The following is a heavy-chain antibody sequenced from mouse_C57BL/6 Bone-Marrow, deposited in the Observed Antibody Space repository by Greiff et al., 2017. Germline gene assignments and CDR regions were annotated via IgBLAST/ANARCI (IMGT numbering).Heavy chain of an antibody. D-gene: IGHD2-4*01. CDR2: IDPSDSYT. J-gene: IGHJ1*03. Sequence: QVQLQQPGAELVMPGASVKLSCTASGYTFTSYWMHWVKQRPGQGLEWIGEIDPSDSYTNYTQKYEGKSTLTVDRSSSTDYMKLSSLTSEDSAVYDCAREDWHDYDGNYWYFDVWGTGTTVTVSS. V-gene: IGHV1-69*01. CDR1: GYTFTSYW. CDR3: AREDWHDYDGNYWYFDV.